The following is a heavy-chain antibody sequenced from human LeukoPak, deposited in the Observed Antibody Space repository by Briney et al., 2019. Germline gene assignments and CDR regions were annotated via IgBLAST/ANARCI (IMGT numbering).Heavy chain of an antibody. CDR1: GFTFSSYE. D-gene: IGHD2-15*01. CDR3: ARVGCSGGSCAMSYSYYYYYMDV. CDR2: ISSSGSTI. Sequence: GGSLRLSCAASGFTFSSYEMNWIRQAPGKGLEWVSYISSSGSTIYYADSVKGRFTISRDNAKNSLYLQMNSLRAEDTAVYYCARVGCSGGSCAMSYSYYYYYMDVWGKGTTVTVSS. J-gene: IGHJ6*03. V-gene: IGHV3-48*03.